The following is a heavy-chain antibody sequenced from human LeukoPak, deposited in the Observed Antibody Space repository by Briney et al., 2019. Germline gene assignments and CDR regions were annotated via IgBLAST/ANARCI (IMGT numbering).Heavy chain of an antibody. Sequence: PGGSLRLSCAASGFTFSSYGMHWVRQAPGKGLEWVAVISYDGSNKYYADSVKGRFTISRDNSKNTLYLQMNSLRAEDTAVYYCARDASRRSTVTRRHYFDYWGQGTLVTVSS. V-gene: IGHV3-30*03. J-gene: IGHJ4*02. CDR2: ISYDGSNK. CDR1: GFTFSSYG. CDR3: ARDASRRSTVTRRHYFDY. D-gene: IGHD4-17*01.